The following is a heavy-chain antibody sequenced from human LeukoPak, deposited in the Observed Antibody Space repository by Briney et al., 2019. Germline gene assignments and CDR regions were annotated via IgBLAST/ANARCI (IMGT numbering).Heavy chain of an antibody. CDR1: GFTFSSYS. CDR3: ARDFYYGSGSYYNDY. V-gene: IGHV3-21*01. D-gene: IGHD3-10*01. J-gene: IGHJ4*02. Sequence: KPGGSLRLSCAASGFTFSSYSMNWVRQAPGKGLEWVSSISSSSSYIYYADSVRGRFTISRDNAKNSLYLQMNGLRAEDTAVYYCARDFYYGSGSYYNDYWGQGTLVTVSS. CDR2: ISSSSSYI.